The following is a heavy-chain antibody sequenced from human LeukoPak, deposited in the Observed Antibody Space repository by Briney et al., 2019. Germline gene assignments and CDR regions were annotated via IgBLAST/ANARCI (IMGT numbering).Heavy chain of an antibody. Sequence: GGSLRLSCAASGFTFSNYWMSWVRQAPGKGLEWVANIKVDGSEKYYLDSVKGRFTISRDNAKNSVYLQMNSLRDDDTAVYFCARDDAVGAFDIWGQGTMVTVSA. J-gene: IGHJ3*02. CDR3: ARDDAVGAFDI. CDR2: IKVDGSEK. CDR1: GFTFSNYW. V-gene: IGHV3-7*01. D-gene: IGHD2-15*01.